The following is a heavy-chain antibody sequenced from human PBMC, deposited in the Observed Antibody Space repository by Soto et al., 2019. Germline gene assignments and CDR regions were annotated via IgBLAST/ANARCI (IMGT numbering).Heavy chain of an antibody. J-gene: IGHJ4*02. D-gene: IGHD6-13*01. CDR2: ISYDGSNK. V-gene: IGHV3-30-3*01. Sequence: VQLLESGGGLVQPGGSLRLSCAASGFTFSSYAMHWVRQAPGKGLEWVAVISYDGSNKYYADSVKGRFTISRDNSKNTLYLQMNSLRAEDTAVYYCARTRTAAGAFDYWGQGTLVTVSS. CDR3: ARTRTAAGAFDY. CDR1: GFTFSSYA.